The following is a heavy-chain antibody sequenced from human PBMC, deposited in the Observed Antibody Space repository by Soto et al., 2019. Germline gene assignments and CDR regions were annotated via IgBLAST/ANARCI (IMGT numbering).Heavy chain of an antibody. CDR3: ARGDSSSAPHH. CDR1: GYTFSSYD. V-gene: IGHV1-8*01. D-gene: IGHD6-13*01. J-gene: IGHJ5*02. Sequence: QVQLVQSGAEVKKPGASVKVSCKASGYTFSSYDLNWVRQATGQGLELMGWMNPNSGTTAYAQKFQGRITMTRDTSINTAYIELSNLRSEDTDVYDCARGDSSSAPHHWGQGTLVTVSS. CDR2: MNPNSGTT.